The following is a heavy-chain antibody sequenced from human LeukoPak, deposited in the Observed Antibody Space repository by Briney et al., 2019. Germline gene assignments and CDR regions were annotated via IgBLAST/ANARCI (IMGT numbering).Heavy chain of an antibody. CDR2: IIPIFGTA. D-gene: IGHD3-3*01. Sequence: SVKVSCKASGGTFSSYAISWVRQAPGQGLEWMGGIIPIFGTANYAQKFQGRVTITTDESTSTANMELSSLRSEDTAVYYCARAKGAGITIFNYYYYYYMDVWGKGTTVTVSS. CDR3: ARAKGAGITIFNYYYYYYMDV. CDR1: GGTFSSYA. V-gene: IGHV1-69*05. J-gene: IGHJ6*03.